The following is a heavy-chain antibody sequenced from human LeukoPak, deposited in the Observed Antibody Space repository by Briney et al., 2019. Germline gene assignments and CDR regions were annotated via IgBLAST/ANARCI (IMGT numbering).Heavy chain of an antibody. J-gene: IGHJ4*02. CDR1: GFTFSSSA. V-gene: IGHV3-23*01. D-gene: IGHD1-26*01. CDR2: ISGSGSGGST. CDR3: AKDRSIGTYYTFDS. Sequence: GGSLRLSCAASGFTFSSSAMSWVRQAPGKGLEWVSSISGSGSGGSTYYADSVKGRFTISRDNSKNTLYLQMNSLRAEDTAVYYCAKDRSIGTYYTFDSWGQGSLVTVSS.